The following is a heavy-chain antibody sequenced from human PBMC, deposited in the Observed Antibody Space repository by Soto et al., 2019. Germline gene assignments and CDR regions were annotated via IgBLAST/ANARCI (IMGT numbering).Heavy chain of an antibody. J-gene: IGHJ4*02. V-gene: IGHV4-59*01. D-gene: IGHD2-8*01. Sequence: AETLSLTCTGSGTAIRSYYCIWIRQPPGKGLEWIANIHYSGTTNYNPSLASRVTLSVDTSKNQFSLKMTSVTAADRAMYFCARYNSYAIDYWGRGTLVTVSS. CDR1: GTAIRSYY. CDR2: IHYSGTT. CDR3: ARYNSYAIDY.